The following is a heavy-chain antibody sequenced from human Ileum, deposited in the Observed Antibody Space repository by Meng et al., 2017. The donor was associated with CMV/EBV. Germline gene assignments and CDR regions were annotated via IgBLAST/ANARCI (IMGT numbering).Heavy chain of an antibody. D-gene: IGHD3-22*01. CDR3: AKEDARGDSSSYEAWFDP. Sequence: TFSSYGMHWVRQAPGKGLEWVAVIWYDGSNKYYADSVKGRFTISRDNSKNTLYLQMNSLRAEDTAVYYCAKEDARGDSSSYEAWFDPWGQGTLVTVSS. J-gene: IGHJ5*02. CDR2: IWYDGSNK. V-gene: IGHV3-33*06. CDR1: TFSSYG.